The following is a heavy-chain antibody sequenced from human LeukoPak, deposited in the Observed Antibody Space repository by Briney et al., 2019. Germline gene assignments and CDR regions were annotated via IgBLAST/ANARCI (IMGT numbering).Heavy chain of an antibody. CDR3: ARESYGEELYNWFDP. V-gene: IGHV4-34*01. D-gene: IGHD4-17*01. Sequence: SETLSLTCAVYGGSFSGYYWSWIRQPPGKGLEWIGEINHSGSTNYNPSLKSRVTISVDTSKNQFSLKLSSVTAADTAVYYCARESYGEELYNWFDPWGQGTLVTVSS. CDR1: GGSFSGYY. J-gene: IGHJ5*02. CDR2: INHSGST.